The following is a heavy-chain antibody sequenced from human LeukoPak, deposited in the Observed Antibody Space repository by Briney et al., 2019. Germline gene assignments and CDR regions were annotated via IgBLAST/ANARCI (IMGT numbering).Heavy chain of an antibody. Sequence: SETLSLTCTVSGGSISSSSYYWGWIRQPPGKGLEWIGSIYYSGSTYYNPSLKSRVTISVDTSKNQFSLKLSSVTAADTAVYYCASRVPIGELYYYYGMDVWGQGTTVTVSS. V-gene: IGHV4-39*01. CDR2: IYYSGST. J-gene: IGHJ6*02. D-gene: IGHD3-10*01. CDR1: GGSISSSSYY. CDR3: ASRVPIGELYYYYGMDV.